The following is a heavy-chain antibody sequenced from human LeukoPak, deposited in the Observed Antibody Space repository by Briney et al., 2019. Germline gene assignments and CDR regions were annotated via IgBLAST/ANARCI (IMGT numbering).Heavy chain of an antibody. CDR1: GYTFTGYY. J-gene: IGHJ4*02. CDR3: ARTIFGTYYFDY. CDR2: INPNSGGT. D-gene: IGHD3-3*01. V-gene: IGHV1-2*02. Sequence: GASVKVSCKASGYTFTGYYMYWVRQAPGQGLEWMGWINPNSGGTNYAQKFQGRVTMTGDTSISTAYMELSRLRSDDAAVYYCARTIFGTYYFDYWGQGTLVTVSS.